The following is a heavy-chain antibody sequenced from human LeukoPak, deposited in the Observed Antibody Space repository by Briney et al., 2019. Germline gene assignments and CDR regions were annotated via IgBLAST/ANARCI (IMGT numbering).Heavy chain of an antibody. J-gene: IGHJ4*02. D-gene: IGHD3-22*01. CDR2: IYYSGST. CDR1: GGSISSYY. CDR3: ARHEGRIVEGFDY. V-gene: IGHV4-59*08. Sequence: SVTLSLTCTVSGGSISSYYWSWIRQPPGKGLEWIGYIYYSGSTNYNPSLKSRVTISVDTSKNQFSLKLSSVTAADTAVYYCARHEGRIVEGFDYWGQGTLVTVPS.